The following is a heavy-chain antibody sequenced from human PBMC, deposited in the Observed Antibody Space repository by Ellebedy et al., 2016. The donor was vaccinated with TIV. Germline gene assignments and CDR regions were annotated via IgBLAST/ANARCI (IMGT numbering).Heavy chain of an antibody. Sequence: SETLSLTXAVSGGSISSYYWSWTRQPPGKGLEWIGYIYYSGSTNYNPSLKSRVTISVDTSKNQFSLKLSSVTAADTAVYYCAREGITGTNYYYYGMDVWGQGTTVTVSS. J-gene: IGHJ6*02. V-gene: IGHV4-59*01. D-gene: IGHD1-7*01. CDR2: IYYSGST. CDR3: AREGITGTNYYYYGMDV. CDR1: GGSISSYY.